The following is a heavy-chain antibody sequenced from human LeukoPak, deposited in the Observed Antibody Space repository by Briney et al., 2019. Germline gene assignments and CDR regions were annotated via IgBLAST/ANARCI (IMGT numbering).Heavy chain of an antibody. CDR1: GYTFTGYY. J-gene: IGHJ4*02. CDR3: ATGLSNLGSFYTAPDY. CDR2: INPHSGGT. D-gene: IGHD3-10*01. Sequence: ASVKVSCKASGYTFTGYYMHWVRQAPGQGLEWMAWINPHSGGTNYAQKFQGRVTLTRDTSTSTAYMELSSLRSDDTAVYYCATGLSNLGSFYTAPDYWGQGTLVTVSS. V-gene: IGHV1-2*02.